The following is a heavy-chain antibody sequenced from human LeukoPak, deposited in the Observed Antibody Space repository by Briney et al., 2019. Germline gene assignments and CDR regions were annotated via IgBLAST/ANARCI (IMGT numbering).Heavy chain of an antibody. CDR2: IIPIFGTA. J-gene: IGHJ5*02. CDR1: GGTFSSYA. V-gene: IGHV1-69*01. D-gene: IGHD3-22*01. CDR3: ARDQGYYYDSSGYYYTNWFDP. Sequence: EASVKVSCKASGGTFSSYAISWVRQAPGQGLEWMGGIIPIFGTANYAQKFQGRVTITADESTSTAYMELSSLRSEDTAVYYCARDQGYYYDSSGYYYTNWFDPWGQGTLVTVSS.